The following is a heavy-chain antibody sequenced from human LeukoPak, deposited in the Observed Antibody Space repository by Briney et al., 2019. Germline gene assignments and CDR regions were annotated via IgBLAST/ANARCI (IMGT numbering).Heavy chain of an antibody. CDR2: IYSSGSA. CDR3: ARDVRYASGWSTPES. Sequence: SSETLSLTCTVSGGSIINHYWSWIRQPAGKGLEWIGRIYSSGSANYSPSLKGRVSMSIDTPNNHFSLNLTSVTAADTALYFCARDVRYASGWSTPESWGQGTLVTVSS. V-gene: IGHV4-4*07. CDR1: GGSIINHY. J-gene: IGHJ5*02. D-gene: IGHD6-19*01.